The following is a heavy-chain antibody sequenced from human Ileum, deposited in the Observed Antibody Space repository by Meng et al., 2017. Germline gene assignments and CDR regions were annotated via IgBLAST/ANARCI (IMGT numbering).Heavy chain of an antibody. CDR1: GFTVSSNY. J-gene: IGHJ3*02. V-gene: IGHV3-66*02. CDR3: ARTRVRGVIGNDAFDI. D-gene: IGHD3-10*01. Sequence: GESLKISCAASGFTVSSNYMSWVRQAPGKGLEWVSVIYSGGSTYYADSVKGRFTISRDNSKNTLYLQMNSLRAEDTAVYYCARTRVRGVIGNDAFDIWGQGTMVTVSS. CDR2: IYSGGST.